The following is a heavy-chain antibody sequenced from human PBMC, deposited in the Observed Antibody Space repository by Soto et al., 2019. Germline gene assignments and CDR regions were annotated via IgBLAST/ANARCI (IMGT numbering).Heavy chain of an antibody. CDR1: GFASSNYA. J-gene: IGHJ4*02. V-gene: IGHV3-23*01. CDR2: ISTSIDAT. CDR3: AKDRTVAARHFDY. D-gene: IGHD6-6*01. Sequence: GGSLRLSCAASGFASSNYAMHWVRQAPGKGLEWVSSISTSIDATYYADSVKGRLTISRDDSKNTLYLQMNSLRAEDSAVYYCAKDRTVAARHFDYWGQGTQVTVSS.